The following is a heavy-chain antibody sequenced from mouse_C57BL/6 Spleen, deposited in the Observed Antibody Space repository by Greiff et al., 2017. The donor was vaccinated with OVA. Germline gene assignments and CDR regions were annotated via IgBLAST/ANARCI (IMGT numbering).Heavy chain of an antibody. J-gene: IGHJ2*01. Sequence: DVQLQESGAELVKPGASVKLSCTASGFTIKDYYMHWVKQRTEQGLEWIGRIDPEDGETKYAPKFQGKATITADTSSNTAYLQLSSLTSEDAAVYCCASMTTVVASDYWGQGTTLTVSS. V-gene: IGHV14-2*01. CDR1: GFTIKDYY. CDR2: IDPEDGET. D-gene: IGHD1-1*01. CDR3: ASMTTVVASDY.